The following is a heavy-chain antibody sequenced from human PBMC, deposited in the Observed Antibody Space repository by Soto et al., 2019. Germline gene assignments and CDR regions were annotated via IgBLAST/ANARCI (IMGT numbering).Heavy chain of an antibody. CDR2: LYYNGRT. Sequence: PSETLSLTFSVSGGSINNTNYSWVWIRQPPGKGVEWIGILYYNGRTYYSESLKSRVTISVDPSKNQISLKVTSVTAADRALYYCARSGSRGHPRDWFHXWGHGSLVTVSX. D-gene: IGHD3-10*01. CDR1: GGSINNTNYS. CDR3: ARSGSRGHPRDWFHX. V-gene: IGHV4-39*01. J-gene: IGHJ5*02.